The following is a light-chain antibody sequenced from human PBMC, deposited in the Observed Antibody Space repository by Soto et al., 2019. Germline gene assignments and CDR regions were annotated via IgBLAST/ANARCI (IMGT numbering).Light chain of an antibody. J-gene: IGKJ4*01. CDR3: QQFESLPPT. CDR1: QDIKNY. CDR2: DAF. V-gene: IGKV1-33*01. Sequence: DNQMTQSPSSLSAFVGDSITITCQASQDIKNYLNWYQHKPGKAPKLLIYDAFKSDTGVPSRFSGSGSGTDFTFTINNLQPEDIATYFCQQFESLPPTFGGGTRV.